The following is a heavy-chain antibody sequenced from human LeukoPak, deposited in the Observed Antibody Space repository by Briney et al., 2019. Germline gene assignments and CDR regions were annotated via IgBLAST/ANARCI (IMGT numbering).Heavy chain of an antibody. V-gene: IGHV4-59*01. CDR2: IYYSGST. Sequence: PSETLSLTCTVSGGSISNYFWSWVRQPPGKGLEWIGYIYYSGSTNYNPSLKSRVTISVDTSKNQFSLKLSSVTAADTAVYYCARKGDHYYYYYMDVWGKGTTVTVSS. D-gene: IGHD3-10*01. J-gene: IGHJ6*03. CDR1: GGSISNYF. CDR3: ARKGDHYYYYYMDV.